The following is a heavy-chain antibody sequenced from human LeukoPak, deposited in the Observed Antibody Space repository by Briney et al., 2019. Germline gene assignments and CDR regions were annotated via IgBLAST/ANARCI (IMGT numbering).Heavy chain of an antibody. V-gene: IGHV1-69*13. J-gene: IGHJ4*02. CDR3: ARGSTSYDILTGSLDY. CDR2: VIPIFVTA. CDR1: GGTFSSYA. D-gene: IGHD3-9*01. Sequence: SSVKVSCKASGGTFSSYAISWVRQAPGQGFEWMGGVIPIFVTANYAQKFQGRVTITADDSTSTAYMELSSVRPEDPAVYYCARGSTSYDILTGSLDYWGQGTLVTVSS.